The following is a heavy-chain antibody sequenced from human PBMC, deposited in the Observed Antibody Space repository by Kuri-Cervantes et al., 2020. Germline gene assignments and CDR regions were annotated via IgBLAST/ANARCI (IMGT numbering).Heavy chain of an antibody. Sequence: SVKVSCKASGGTFSSYTISWVRQAPGQGLEWMGRIIPILGIANYAQKFQGSVTITADKSTSTAYMELSSLRSEDTAVYYCARDRIAVAGYFDYWGQGTLVTVSS. J-gene: IGHJ4*02. CDR3: ARDRIAVAGYFDY. CDR1: GGTFSSYT. V-gene: IGHV1-69*04. CDR2: IIPILGIA. D-gene: IGHD6-19*01.